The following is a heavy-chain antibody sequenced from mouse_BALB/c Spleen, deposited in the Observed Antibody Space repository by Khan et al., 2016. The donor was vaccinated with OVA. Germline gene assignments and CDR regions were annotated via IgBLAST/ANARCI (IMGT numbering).Heavy chain of an antibody. Sequence: QMQLEESGPGLVAPSQSLSITCTVSGFSLTNYDISWIRQPPGKGLEWLGVIWTGGGTNYNSAFMSRLSISKVHSKSTVFLIMISLQTNDTAIYYAVRWCHYYGSFCWYFDVWGAGTPVTVSS. CDR1: GFSLTNYD. CDR2: IWTGGGT. J-gene: IGHJ1*01. D-gene: IGHD1-2*01. V-gene: IGHV2-9-2*01. CDR3: VRWCHYYGSFCWYFDV.